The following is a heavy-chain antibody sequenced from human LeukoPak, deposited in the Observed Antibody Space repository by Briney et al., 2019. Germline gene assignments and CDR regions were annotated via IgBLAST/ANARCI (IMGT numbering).Heavy chain of an antibody. CDR2: ISAYNGNT. CDR3: ARAASSSWRSWFDP. D-gene: IGHD6-13*01. CDR1: GYTFTSYG. V-gene: IGHV1-18*01. J-gene: IGHJ5*02. Sequence: ASVKVSCKASGYTFTSYGISWVRQAPGQGLEWMGWISAYNGNTNYAQKLQGRVTMTTDTSTSTAYMELRSLRSDDTAVYYCARAASSSWRSWFDPWGQGTLVTVSS.